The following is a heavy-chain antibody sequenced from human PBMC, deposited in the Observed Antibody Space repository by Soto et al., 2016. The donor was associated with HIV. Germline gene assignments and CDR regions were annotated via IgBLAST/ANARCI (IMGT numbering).Heavy chain of an antibody. Sequence: QVQLVQSGAEVKKPGSSVKVSCKASGGTFSSYAISWVRQAPGQGLEWMGGIIPILGIANYAQKFQGRVTITADKSTSTAYMELSSLRSEDTAVYYCARGSRTSSWLYYYYYMDVWGKGTTVTVSS. CDR2: IIPILGIA. J-gene: IGHJ6*03. CDR1: GGTFSSYA. V-gene: IGHV1-69*10. CDR3: ARGSRTSSWLYYYYYMDV. D-gene: IGHD2-2*01.